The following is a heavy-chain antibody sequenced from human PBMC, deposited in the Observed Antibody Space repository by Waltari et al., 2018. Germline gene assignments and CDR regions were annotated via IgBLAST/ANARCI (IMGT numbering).Heavy chain of an antibody. CDR2: VSSGGET. Sequence: QLQLQESGPGLVKPSETLSLICTVSGGSISGAYYWDWIRQSPGTGQEWIGDVSSGGETNYNPSLKGRVTISTDTSKNQFSLRLRSVTAADTAVYYCARHRGVHTGFPGLDPWGQGTLVTVPS. J-gene: IGHJ5*02. CDR3: ARHRGVHTGFPGLDP. D-gene: IGHD3-10*01. CDR1: GGSISGAYY. V-gene: IGHV4-39*01.